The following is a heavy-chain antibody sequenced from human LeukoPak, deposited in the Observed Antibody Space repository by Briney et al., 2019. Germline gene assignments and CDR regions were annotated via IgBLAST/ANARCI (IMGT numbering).Heavy chain of an antibody. CDR3: ASYSGYDPGQDY. D-gene: IGHD5-12*01. Sequence: GGSLRLSCEASRFTYVSYAMTWVRQAPGKGLEWVSSISSSSYIYYADSVKGRFTISRDNAKNSLYLQMNSLRAEDTAVYYCASYSGYDPGQDYWGQGTLVTVSS. CDR1: RFTYVSYA. V-gene: IGHV3-21*01. J-gene: IGHJ4*02. CDR2: ISSSSYI.